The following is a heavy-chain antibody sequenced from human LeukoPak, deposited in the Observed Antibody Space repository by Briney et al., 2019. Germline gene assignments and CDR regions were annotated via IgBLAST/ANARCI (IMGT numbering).Heavy chain of an antibody. CDR2: ISSGASTM. CDR1: GFMFSSYE. Sequence: SGGSLRLSCAPSGFMFSSYEMYWVRQAPGKGLEWVSYISSGASTMYYADSVKGRFTISRDNAKNSLFLQMNSLRAEDTAVYYCALLAVASDFDYWGQGTLVTVSS. J-gene: IGHJ4*02. D-gene: IGHD6-19*01. CDR3: ALLAVASDFDY. V-gene: IGHV3-48*03.